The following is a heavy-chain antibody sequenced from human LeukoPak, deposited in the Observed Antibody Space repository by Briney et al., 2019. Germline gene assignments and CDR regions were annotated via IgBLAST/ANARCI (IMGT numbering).Heavy chain of an antibody. Sequence: ASVKVSCKASGYTFTSYAMHWVRQAPGQRLEWMGWINAGNGNTKYSQEFQGRVTITRDTSASTAYMELGSLRSEDTAVYYCARRNGWFGEFVFDYWGQGTLVTVSS. CDR1: GYTFTSYA. CDR2: INAGNGNT. V-gene: IGHV1-3*03. J-gene: IGHJ4*02. D-gene: IGHD3-10*01. CDR3: ARRNGWFGEFVFDY.